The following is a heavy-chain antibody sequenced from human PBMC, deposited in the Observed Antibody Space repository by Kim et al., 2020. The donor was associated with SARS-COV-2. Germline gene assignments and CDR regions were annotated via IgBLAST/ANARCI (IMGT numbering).Heavy chain of an antibody. Sequence: SLKSRVTISVDTSKNQFSLKLSSVTAADTAVYYCARDPPGDCSGGSCFDYWGQGTLVTVSS. V-gene: IGHV4-34*13. J-gene: IGHJ4*02. CDR3: ARDPPGDCSGGSCFDY. D-gene: IGHD2-15*01.